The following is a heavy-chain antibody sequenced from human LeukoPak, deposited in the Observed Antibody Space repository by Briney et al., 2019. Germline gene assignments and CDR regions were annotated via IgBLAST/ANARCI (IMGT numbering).Heavy chain of an antibody. Sequence: ASVKVSCKASGYTFTSYDINWVRQATGQGLEWMGWMNPNSGNTGYAQKFQGRVTITRNTSISTAYMELSSLRSEDTAVYYCARAPSGSYDFDYWGQGTLVTVSS. CDR3: ARAPSGSYDFDY. J-gene: IGHJ4*02. CDR2: MNPNSGNT. CDR1: GYTFTSYD. V-gene: IGHV1-8*03. D-gene: IGHD1-26*01.